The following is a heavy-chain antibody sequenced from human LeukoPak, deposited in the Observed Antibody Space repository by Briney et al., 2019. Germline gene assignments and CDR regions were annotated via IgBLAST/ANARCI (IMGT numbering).Heavy chain of an antibody. J-gene: IGHJ4*02. D-gene: IGHD4-23*01. CDR3: ARVTTVVSPFDY. CDR2: IYYSGSS. Sequence: PPETLSLTCTVSGGSISSSRYYWDWIRQPPGKGLEWIGNIYYSGSSYYNPSLKSRVTISVDTSKNQFSLKLSSVTAADTAVYYCARVTTVVSPFDYWGQGTLVTVSS. CDR1: GGSISSSRYY. V-gene: IGHV4-39*01.